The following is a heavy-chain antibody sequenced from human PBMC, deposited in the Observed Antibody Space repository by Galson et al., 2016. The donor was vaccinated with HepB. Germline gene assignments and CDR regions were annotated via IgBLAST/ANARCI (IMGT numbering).Heavy chain of an antibody. Sequence: SETLSLTCTVSGGSISSSIYSWGWIRQPPGKGLEWIGSISYSGSTYYNPSLKSRVTISVDTSKNHFSLKLSSVTAADTAVYYCARRPGSLLLPDRASYYFDYWGQGTLVTVSS. CDR3: ARRPGSLLLPDRASYYFDY. V-gene: IGHV4-39*02. CDR1: GGSISSSIYS. D-gene: IGHD3-22*01. J-gene: IGHJ4*02. CDR2: ISYSGST.